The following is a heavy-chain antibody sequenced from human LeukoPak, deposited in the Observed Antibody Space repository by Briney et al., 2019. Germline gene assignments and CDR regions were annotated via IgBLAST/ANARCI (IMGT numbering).Heavy chain of an antibody. D-gene: IGHD3-10*01. CDR3: AKDGGLWFGELPAV. CDR2: ISGSGGST. V-gene: IGHV3-23*01. J-gene: IGHJ4*02. CDR1: GFTFSSYA. Sequence: GGSLRLSCAASGFTFSSYAMSWARQAPGKGLEWVSAISGSGGSTYYADSVKGRFTISRDDSKNTLYLQMNSLRAEDTAVYYCAKDGGLWFGELPAVWGQGTLVTVSS.